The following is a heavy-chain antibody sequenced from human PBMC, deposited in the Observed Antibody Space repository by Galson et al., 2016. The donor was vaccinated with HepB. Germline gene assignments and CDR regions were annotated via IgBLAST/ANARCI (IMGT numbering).Heavy chain of an antibody. J-gene: IGHJ4*02. CDR1: GFTFSSYA. Sequence: SLRLSCAASGFTFSSYAMSWVRQAPGKGLEWVSSSGSGGPTYYADSMKGRFTISSDNSKNTLFLQMHSMRADDTAVYYCAKSVVEYDILTGYYRRGADYWGQGTLVTVSS. V-gene: IGHV3-23*01. CDR2: SGSGGPT. D-gene: IGHD3-9*01. CDR3: AKSVVEYDILTGYYRRGADY.